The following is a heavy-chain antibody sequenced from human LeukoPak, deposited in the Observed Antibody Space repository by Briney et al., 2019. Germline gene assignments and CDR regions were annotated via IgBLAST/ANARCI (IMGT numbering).Heavy chain of an antibody. CDR2: FDPEDGET. Sequence: ASVKVSCKVSGYTLTELSMHWVRQAPGKGLEWMGGFDPEDGETIYAQKFQGRVTMTEDTSTDTAYMELSSLRSEDTAVYYCATTRARDYYYYYGMDVWGQGTTVTVSS. V-gene: IGHV1-24*01. CDR1: GYTLTELS. CDR3: ATTRARDYYYYYGMDV. J-gene: IGHJ6*02.